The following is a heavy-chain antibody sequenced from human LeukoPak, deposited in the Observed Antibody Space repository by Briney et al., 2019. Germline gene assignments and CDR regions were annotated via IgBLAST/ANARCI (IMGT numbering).Heavy chain of an antibody. CDR3: ARDYDSSGCYFDY. V-gene: IGHV4-59*01. CDR2: IYYSGST. J-gene: IGHJ4*02. D-gene: IGHD3-22*01. CDR1: GGSISSYY. Sequence: PSETLSLTCTVSGGSISSYYWSWIRRPPGKGLEWIGYIYYSGSTNYNPSLKSRVTISVDTSKNQFSLKLSSVTAADTAVYYCARDYDSSGCYFDYWGQGTLVTVSS.